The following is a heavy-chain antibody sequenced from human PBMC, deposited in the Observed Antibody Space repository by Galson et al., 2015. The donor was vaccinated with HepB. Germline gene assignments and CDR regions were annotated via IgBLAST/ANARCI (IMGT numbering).Heavy chain of an antibody. Sequence: SVTVSCKASGGTFSSYAISWVRQAPGQGLEWMGGIIPIFGTANYAQKFQGRVTITADESTSTAYMELSSLRSEDTAVYYCAREEQQLENPDWYFDLWGRGTLVTVSS. D-gene: IGHD6-13*01. CDR3: AREEQQLENPDWYFDL. CDR2: IIPIFGTA. V-gene: IGHV1-69*13. CDR1: GGTFSSYA. J-gene: IGHJ2*01.